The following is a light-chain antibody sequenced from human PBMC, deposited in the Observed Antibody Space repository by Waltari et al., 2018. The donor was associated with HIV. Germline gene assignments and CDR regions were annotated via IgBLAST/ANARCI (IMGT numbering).Light chain of an antibody. CDR2: ANH. Sequence: HSELAQRASATAALGQRVDIPFSRDSPNIGSYTRNWYQQLPVTAPKLLIYANHQRPSGVPDRFSGSQSDTSASLAIGGLQSEDEADYYCATWDASLSGPVFGGGTKLTVL. CDR3: ATWDASLSGPV. CDR1: SPNIGSYT. V-gene: IGLV1-44*01. J-gene: IGLJ2*01.